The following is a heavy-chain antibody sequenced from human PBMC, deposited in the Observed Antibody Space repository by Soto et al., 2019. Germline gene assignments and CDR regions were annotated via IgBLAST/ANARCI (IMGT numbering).Heavy chain of an antibody. CDR2: IFHTGTT. CDR3: TRAPVSGSYCFDF. V-gene: IGHV4-61*01. Sequence: SCKASGYTFTSSGNYYWSWIRQPPGKGLEWIGYIFHTGTTNYNPSLKSRVAISLDTSMNQFSLKLSSVTAADTAVYYCTRAPVSGSYCFDFWGQGTPVTVSS. J-gene: IGHJ4*02. CDR1: GYTFTSSGNYY. D-gene: IGHD1-26*01.